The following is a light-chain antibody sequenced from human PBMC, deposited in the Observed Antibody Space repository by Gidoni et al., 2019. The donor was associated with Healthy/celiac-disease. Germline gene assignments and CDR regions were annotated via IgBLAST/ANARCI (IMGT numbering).Light chain of an antibody. J-gene: IGKJ4*01. CDR2: DAS. Sequence: EIVLTQSPATLSLSPGERATLSCRASQSVSSYLAWYQQKPGQAPRLLIYDASNRATGIPAGFSGSGSGTDFTLTISSLEPEDFAVYYWQRRSNWPPLTFGGXTKVEIK. V-gene: IGKV3-11*01. CDR3: QRRSNWPPLT. CDR1: QSVSSY.